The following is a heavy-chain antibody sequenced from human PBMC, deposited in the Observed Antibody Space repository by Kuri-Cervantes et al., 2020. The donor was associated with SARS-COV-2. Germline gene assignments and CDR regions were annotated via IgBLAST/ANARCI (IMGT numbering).Heavy chain of an antibody. CDR3: ATNPVSGNALDY. CDR1: GFTFSSYG. J-gene: IGHJ4*02. CDR2: IWYDGSNK. V-gene: IGHV3-30*02. Sequence: GGSLRLSCAASGFTFSSYGMHWVRQAPGKGLEWVAVIWYDGSNKYYADSVKGRFTISRDNSKNTLYLQMNSLRAEDTAVYSCATNPVSGNALDYWGQGTLVTVSS. D-gene: IGHD1-14*01.